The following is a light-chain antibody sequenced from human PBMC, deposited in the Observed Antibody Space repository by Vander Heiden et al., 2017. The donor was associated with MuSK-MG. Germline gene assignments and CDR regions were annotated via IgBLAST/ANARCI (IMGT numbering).Light chain of an antibody. CDR1: QSVSSTF. Sequence: EIVLTQSPGTLSLSPGERATLSCRASQSVSSTFLAWYQQKPGQAPRLVIFGASSRATGIPDRFSGSGSGTDFTLTISRLEAEDFAVYYCQQEGNSPITFGQGTQLEIK. CDR2: GAS. V-gene: IGKV3-20*01. J-gene: IGKJ5*01. CDR3: QQEGNSPIT.